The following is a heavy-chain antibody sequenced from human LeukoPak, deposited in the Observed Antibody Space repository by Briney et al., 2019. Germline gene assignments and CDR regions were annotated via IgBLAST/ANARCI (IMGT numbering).Heavy chain of an antibody. J-gene: IGHJ6*03. Sequence: PGGSLRLSCAASEFTFSSYWMSWVRQAPGKGLEWVTNIKQDGSEKYYVDSVKGRFTISRDNAKNSLYLQMNSLRAEDTAVYYCARERVVPAADYYYYYMDVWGKGTTVTVSS. V-gene: IGHV3-7*01. CDR2: IKQDGSEK. CDR1: EFTFSSYW. CDR3: ARERVVPAADYYYYYMDV. D-gene: IGHD2-2*01.